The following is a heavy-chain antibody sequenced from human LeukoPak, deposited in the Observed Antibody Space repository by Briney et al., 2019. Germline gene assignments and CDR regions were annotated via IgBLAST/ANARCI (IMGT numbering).Heavy chain of an antibody. Sequence: SETLSLTCTVSGGSISSSSYYWGWIRQPPGKGLEWIGSIYYSGSTYYNPSLKSRVTISVDTSKNQFSLKLSSVTAADTAVYYCASNGPPRHNWGFDYWGQGTLVTVSS. V-gene: IGHV4-39*01. D-gene: IGHD7-27*01. CDR3: ASNGPPRHNWGFDY. CDR2: IYYSGST. J-gene: IGHJ4*02. CDR1: GGSISSSSYY.